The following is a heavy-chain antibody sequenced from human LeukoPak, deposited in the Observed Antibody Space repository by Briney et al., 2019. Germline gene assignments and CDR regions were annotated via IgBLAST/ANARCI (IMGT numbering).Heavy chain of an antibody. CDR1: GGSISSGDYY. D-gene: IGHD3-22*01. CDR2: MYYSGST. CDR3: ARPYYYDSRIDP. V-gene: IGHV4-30-4*01. J-gene: IGHJ5*02. Sequence: PSQTLSLTCTVSGGSISSGDYYCSWIRQPPGKGLEWIAYMYYSGSTYYNPSLKSRVTMSADTSKNQLSLKRSSVTAADTAVYYCARPYYYDSRIDPWGQGILVTVSS.